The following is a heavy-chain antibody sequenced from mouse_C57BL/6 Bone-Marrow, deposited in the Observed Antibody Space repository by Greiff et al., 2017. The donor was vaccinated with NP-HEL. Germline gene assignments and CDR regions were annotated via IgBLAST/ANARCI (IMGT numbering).Heavy chain of an antibody. CDR2: INPGSGGT. J-gene: IGHJ2*01. Sequence: VQRVESGAELVRPGTSVKVSCKASGYAFTNYLIEWVKQRPGQGLEWIGVINPGSGGTNYNEKFKGKATLTADKSSSTAYMQLSSLTSEDSAVYFCARSGTKDYFDYWGQGTTLTVSS. V-gene: IGHV1-54*01. D-gene: IGHD4-1*01. CDR1: GYAFTNYL. CDR3: ARSGTKDYFDY.